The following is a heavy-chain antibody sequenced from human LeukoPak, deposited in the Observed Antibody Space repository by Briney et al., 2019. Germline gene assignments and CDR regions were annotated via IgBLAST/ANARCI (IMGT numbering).Heavy chain of an antibody. D-gene: IGHD3-22*01. CDR2: INHSGST. V-gene: IGHV4-34*01. CDR1: GGSFSGYY. CDR3: ARVNYYDSSGYYYREYFDY. J-gene: IGHJ4*02. Sequence: SETLSLTCAVYGGSFSGYYWSWLRQPPGKGLEWIGEINHSGSTNYNPSLKSRVTISVDTSKNQFSLKLSSVTAADTAVYYCARVNYYDSSGYYYREYFDYWGQGTLVTVSS.